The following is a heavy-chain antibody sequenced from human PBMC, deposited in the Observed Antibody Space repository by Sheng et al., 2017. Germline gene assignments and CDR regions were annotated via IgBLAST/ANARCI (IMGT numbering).Heavy chain of an antibody. V-gene: IGHV1-18*01. CDR1: GYTFTSYG. CDR2: ISAYNGNT. D-gene: IGHD2-2*01. CDR3: ARVNDCSSTSCYSYYYYYMDV. J-gene: IGHJ6*03. Sequence: QVQLVQSGAEVKKPGASVKVSCKASGYTFTSYGISWVRQAPGQGLEWMGWISAYNGNTNYAQKLQGRVTMTTDTSTSTAYMELRSLRSDDTAVYYCARVNDCSSTSCYSYYYYYMDVWGQGTTVTVSS.